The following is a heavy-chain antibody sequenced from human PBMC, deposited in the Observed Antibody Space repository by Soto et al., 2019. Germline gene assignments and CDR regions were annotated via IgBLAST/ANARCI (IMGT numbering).Heavy chain of an antibody. CDR3: ARCEGYYGSGSYSVY. CDR2: INAGNGNT. Sequence: ASVKVSCKASGYTFTSYAMHWVRQAPGQRLEWMGWINAGNGNTKYSQKFQGRVTITRDTSASTAYMELSSLRSEDTAVYYCARCEGYYGSGSYSVYWGQGTLVTVSS. V-gene: IGHV1-3*01. J-gene: IGHJ4*02. CDR1: GYTFTSYA. D-gene: IGHD3-10*01.